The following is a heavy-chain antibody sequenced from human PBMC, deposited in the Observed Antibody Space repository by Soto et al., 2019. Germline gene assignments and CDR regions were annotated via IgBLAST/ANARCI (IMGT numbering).Heavy chain of an antibody. CDR1: GFSLSTSEMC. V-gene: IGHV2-70*01. Sequence: SGPTPVNPTHTLTLTCTSSGFSLSTSEMCVSWIRQPPGTAMEWLALIDGDDDKYYSTPLKTRLTISNDTSNNQVVLTMTNMDPVDTATYFCARILRRRWDYCGMDVWGQGTTVTVSS. J-gene: IGHJ6*02. CDR2: IDGDDDK. CDR3: ARILRRRWDYCGMDV.